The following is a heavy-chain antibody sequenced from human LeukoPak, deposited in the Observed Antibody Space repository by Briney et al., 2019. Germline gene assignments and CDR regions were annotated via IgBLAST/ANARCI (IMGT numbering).Heavy chain of an antibody. V-gene: IGHV3-23*01. Sequence: PGGSLRLSCAASGFTFSSYAMSWVRKAPGKGLEWVSGISGSGVSTYYADSVKGRFTISRDNSKNTLYLQLNSLRAEDTALYYCAKWGGVAIRLYSFDYWGQGTLVTVSS. D-gene: IGHD3-3*01. CDR3: AKWGGVAIRLYSFDY. CDR2: ISGSGVST. J-gene: IGHJ4*02. CDR1: GFTFSSYA.